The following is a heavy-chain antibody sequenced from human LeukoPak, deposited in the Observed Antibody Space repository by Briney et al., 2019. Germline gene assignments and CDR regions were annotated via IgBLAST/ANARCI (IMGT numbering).Heavy chain of an antibody. V-gene: IGHV4-59*01. CDR2: IYYSGST. CDR3: ARGPTAGDPFYYFDY. D-gene: IGHD6-13*01. J-gene: IGHJ4*02. Sequence: PSETLSLTCAVYGGSFSGYYWSWIRQPPGKGLEWLGYIYYSGSTNYNPSLKSRVTISVDTSKNQFSLKLSSVTAADTAVYYCARGPTAGDPFYYFDYWGQGTLVTVSS. CDR1: GGSFSGYY.